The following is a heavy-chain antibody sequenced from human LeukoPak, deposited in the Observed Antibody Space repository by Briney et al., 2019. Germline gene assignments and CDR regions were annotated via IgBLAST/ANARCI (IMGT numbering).Heavy chain of an antibody. CDR3: ARDLPLDDFWSGLYYYYYGMDV. Sequence: GGSLRLSCAASGLSFSNYGMHWVRQAPGKGLEWVALIIYDGYYKYYADSVKGRFTISRDNAKNSLYLQMNSLRAEDTAVYYCARDLPLDDFWSGLYYYYYGMDVWGQGTTVTVSS. D-gene: IGHD3-3*01. V-gene: IGHV3-30*03. J-gene: IGHJ6*02. CDR2: IIYDGYYK. CDR1: GLSFSNYG.